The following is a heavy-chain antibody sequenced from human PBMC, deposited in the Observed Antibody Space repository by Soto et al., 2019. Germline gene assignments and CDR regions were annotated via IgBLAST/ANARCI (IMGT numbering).Heavy chain of an antibody. J-gene: IGHJ5*02. CDR3: ARDGLPDDFRSGGYWFDP. D-gene: IGHD3-3*01. CDR1: VFTFISFA. CDR2: ISHDGRIE. Sequence: GGSLRLSCAASVFTFISFALHWVRQAPGEGLEWVALISHDGRIENYADSVKGRFIISRDNSKNTVYMQMDSLRLEDTGVYYCARDGLPDDFRSGGYWFDPWGQGTQVTVSS. V-gene: IGHV3-30-3*01.